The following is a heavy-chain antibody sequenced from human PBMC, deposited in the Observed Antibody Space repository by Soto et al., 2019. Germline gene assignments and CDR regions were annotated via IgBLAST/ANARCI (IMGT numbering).Heavy chain of an antibody. CDR3: ARDRNCSGGSCYASNWFDP. CDR2: IYYSGST. Sequence: SETLYLTCTVSGGSISSYYWSWIRQPPGKGLEWIGYIYYSGSTNYNPSLKSRVTISVDTSKNQFSLKLSSVTAADTAVYYCARDRNCSGGSCYASNWFDPWGQGTLVTVSS. CDR1: GGSISSYY. J-gene: IGHJ5*02. V-gene: IGHV4-59*01. D-gene: IGHD2-15*01.